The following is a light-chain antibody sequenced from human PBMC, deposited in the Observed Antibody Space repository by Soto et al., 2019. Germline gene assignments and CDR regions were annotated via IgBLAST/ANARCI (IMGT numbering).Light chain of an antibody. CDR3: QQYGSSPLFT. J-gene: IGKJ3*01. Sequence: EIALTQSPGTPSLSPGERATLSCRASQTVTNDYLAWYQQKPGQAPRLLIFGASSMATGIPDRFGGSGSGTDFTLTIRSREPDDFAVDLCQQYGSSPLFTFGPGSKVDF. CDR2: GAS. V-gene: IGKV3-20*01. CDR1: QTVTNDY.